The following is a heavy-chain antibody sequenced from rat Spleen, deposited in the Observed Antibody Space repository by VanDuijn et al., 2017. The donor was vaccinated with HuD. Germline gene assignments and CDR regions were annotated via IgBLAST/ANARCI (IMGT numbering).Heavy chain of an antibody. J-gene: IGHJ2*01. Sequence: EVQLQESGPGLVKPSQSLSLTCSVTGYSITSNYWGWIRKFPGNKMEWMGYISYSGSTSYNPSLNSRISITRDTSKNQVFLQLNSVTTEDTATYYCARYKTYNSGPFDYWGQGVMVTVSS. CDR1: GYSITSNY. CDR2: ISYSGST. D-gene: IGHD4-3*01. CDR3: ARYKTYNSGPFDY. V-gene: IGHV3-1*01.